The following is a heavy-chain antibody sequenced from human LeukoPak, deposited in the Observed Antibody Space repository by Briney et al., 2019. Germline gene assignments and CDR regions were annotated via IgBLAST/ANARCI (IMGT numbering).Heavy chain of an antibody. Sequence: PSETLSLTCTVSRGSISTENHYWSWIRQPPGKGLEWIGYIYHSGSTYYNPSLKSRVTISVDRSKNQFSLKLSSVTAADTAVYYCARAQGDYWGQGTLVTVSS. V-gene: IGHV4-30-2*01. CDR3: ARAQGDY. J-gene: IGHJ4*02. CDR1: RGSISTENHY. CDR2: IYHSGST.